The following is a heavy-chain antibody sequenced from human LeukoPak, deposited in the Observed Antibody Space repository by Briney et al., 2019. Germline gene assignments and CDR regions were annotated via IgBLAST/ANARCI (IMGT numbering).Heavy chain of an antibody. V-gene: IGHV3-21*01. J-gene: IGHJ3*02. CDR1: GFTFSSYS. CDR3: AKADFSGGAFDI. Sequence: GGSLRLSCAASGFTFSSYSMNWVRQAPGKGLEWVSSISSSSSYIYYADSVKGRFTISRDNAKNSLYLQMNSLRAEDTAVYYCAKADFSGGAFDIWGQGTMVTVSS. D-gene: IGHD2-15*01. CDR2: ISSSSSYI.